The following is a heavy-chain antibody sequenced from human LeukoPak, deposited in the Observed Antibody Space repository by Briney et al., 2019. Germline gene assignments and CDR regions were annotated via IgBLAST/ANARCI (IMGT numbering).Heavy chain of an antibody. V-gene: IGHV3-33*01. CDR2: IWYDGSNK. J-gene: IGHJ4*02. CDR1: GFTFSSYG. D-gene: IGHD6-19*01. Sequence: GRSLRLSCAASGFTFSSYGMLWVRQAPGKGLEWVAVIWYDGSNKYYADSVKGRFTISRDNSKNTLYLQMNSLRAEDTAVYYCARASFQAGTFDYWGQGTLVTVSS. CDR3: ARASFQAGTFDY.